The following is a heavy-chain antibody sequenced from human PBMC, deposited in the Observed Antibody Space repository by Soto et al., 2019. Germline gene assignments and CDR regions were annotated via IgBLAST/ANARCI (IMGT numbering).Heavy chain of an antibody. J-gene: IGHJ5*02. CDR3: ARTYSSRWYVHSCDA. V-gene: IGHV4-59*08. CDR2: IYYSGST. D-gene: IGHD6-13*01. Sequence: PSETLSLTCTVSGGSISSYYWSWLRQPPGKGLEWIGYIYYSGSTDYNPSLKSRVTISVDTSKHQFSLKLSSVTAADTAVYYSARTYSSRWYVHSCDAWSQGTLLTVS. CDR1: GGSISSYY.